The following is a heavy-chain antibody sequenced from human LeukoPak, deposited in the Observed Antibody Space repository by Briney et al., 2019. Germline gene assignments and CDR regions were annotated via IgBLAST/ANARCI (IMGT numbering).Heavy chain of an antibody. V-gene: IGHV1-2*02. CDR3: ARGPTPDYYDSSGYYDPFDY. CDR2: INPNSGGT. D-gene: IGHD3-22*01. Sequence: ASVKVSCKASGYTFTGYYMHRVRQAPGQGLEWVGWINPNSGGTNYAQKFQGRVTMTRDTSISTAYMELSRLRSDDTAVYYCARGPTPDYYDSSGYYDPFDYWGQGTLVTVSS. J-gene: IGHJ4*02. CDR1: GYTFTGYY.